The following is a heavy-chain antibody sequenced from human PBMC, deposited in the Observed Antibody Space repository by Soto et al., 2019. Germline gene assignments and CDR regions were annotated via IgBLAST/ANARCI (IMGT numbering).Heavy chain of an antibody. CDR2: ISYDGSNK. CDR1: GFTFSSYG. CDR3: AKDWGDSSSWYGVDYYYYYYYMDV. D-gene: IGHD6-13*01. Sequence: HPGGSLRLSCAASGFTFSSYGMHWVRQAPGKGLEWVAVISYDGSNKYYADSVKGRFTISRDNSKNTLYLQMNSLRAEDTAVYYCAKDWGDSSSWYGVDYYYYYYYMDVRGKGTTVTVSS. J-gene: IGHJ6*03. V-gene: IGHV3-30*18.